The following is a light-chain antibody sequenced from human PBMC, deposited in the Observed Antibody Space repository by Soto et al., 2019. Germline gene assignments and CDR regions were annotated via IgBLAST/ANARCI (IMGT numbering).Light chain of an antibody. CDR1: QSIRTW. CDR2: DAS. J-gene: IGKJ1*01. CDR3: QQYNSYPWT. V-gene: IGKV1-5*01. Sequence: DIQMTQSPSTVSASVGDRVTITCRASQSIRTWLDWYQQKPGKAPKLLIYDASSFESGVPSRFSGSGSGTEFTLTISSLQPDDFATYHCQQYNSYPWTFGQGTKVEIK.